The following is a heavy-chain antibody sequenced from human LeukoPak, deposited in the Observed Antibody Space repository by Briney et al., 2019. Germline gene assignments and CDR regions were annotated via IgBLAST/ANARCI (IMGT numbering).Heavy chain of an antibody. Sequence: PGGSLRLSCAASGFTFSSYAMSWVRQAPGKGLEWVSAISGSGGSTYYADSVKGRFTISRDNSKNTLYLQMNSLRAEDTAVYYCAKNYDSSGPRWRYYFDYWGQGTLVTVSS. CDR2: ISGSGGST. CDR3: AKNYDSSGPRWRYYFDY. V-gene: IGHV3-23*01. CDR1: GFTFSSYA. D-gene: IGHD3-22*01. J-gene: IGHJ4*02.